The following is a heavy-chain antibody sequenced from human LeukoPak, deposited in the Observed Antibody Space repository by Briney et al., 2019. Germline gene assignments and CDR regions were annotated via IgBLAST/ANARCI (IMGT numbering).Heavy chain of an antibody. CDR1: GYTFTGYS. CDR2: IIPNSGGT. CDR3: ARDRLAAGGSGA. Sequence: ASVKVSCKASGYTFTGYSMHWVRQAPGQGLDWMGRIIPNSGGTNYAQKFQGRVTMTRDTSISTAYMELSSLRSDDTAVYYCARDRLAAGGSGAWGQGTLVTVSS. D-gene: IGHD6-13*01. J-gene: IGHJ5*02. V-gene: IGHV1-2*06.